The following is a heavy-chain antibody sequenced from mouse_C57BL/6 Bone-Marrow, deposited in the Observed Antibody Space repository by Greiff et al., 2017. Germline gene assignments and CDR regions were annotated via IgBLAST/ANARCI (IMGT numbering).Heavy chain of an antibody. CDR2: IDPSDSYT. CDR1: GYTFPSYW. CDR3: ARSVVTTESWFAY. D-gene: IGHD2-2*01. J-gene: IGHJ3*01. Sequence: QVQLQQPGAELVMPGASVKLSCKASGYTFPSYWMHWVKQRPGQGLEWIGEIDPSDSYTTYHQKFKGKSTLTVDKASSTAYMQLSSVTSEDSAVYYCARSVVTTESWFAYWGKGTLVTVSA. V-gene: IGHV1-69*01.